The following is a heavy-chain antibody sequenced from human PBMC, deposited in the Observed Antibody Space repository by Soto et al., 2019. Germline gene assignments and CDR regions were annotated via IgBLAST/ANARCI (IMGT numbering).Heavy chain of an antibody. CDR1: GFTFSSYG. CDR2: ISYDGSNK. Sequence: GGSLRLSCAASGFTFSSYGMHWVRQAPGKGLEWVAVISYDGSNKYYADSVKGRFTISRDNSKNTLYLQMNSLRAEDTAVYYCAKDVGYCSGGSCYSYGTDVWGQGTTVTVSS. CDR3: AKDVGYCSGGSCYSYGTDV. J-gene: IGHJ6*02. D-gene: IGHD2-15*01. V-gene: IGHV3-30*18.